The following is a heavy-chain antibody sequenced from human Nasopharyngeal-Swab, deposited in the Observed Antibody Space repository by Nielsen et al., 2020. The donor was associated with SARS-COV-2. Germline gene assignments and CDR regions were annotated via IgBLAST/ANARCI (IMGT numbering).Heavy chain of an antibody. V-gene: IGHV3-23*01. J-gene: IGHJ5*02. Sequence: AGTLRLSCAASGFTSSSYAMSWVRQAPGKGLEWVSAISGSGGSTSYADSVKGRFTISSDNSKNTLYLIRNSLIAEDTAVDYCAESRNTASGSGADWFDPWGQGTLVTVSS. D-gene: IGHD3-10*01. CDR2: ISGSGGST. CDR3: AESRNTASGSGADWFDP. CDR1: GFTSSSYA.